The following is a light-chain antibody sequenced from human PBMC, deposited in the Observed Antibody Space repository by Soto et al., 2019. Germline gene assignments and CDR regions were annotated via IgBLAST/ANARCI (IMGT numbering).Light chain of an antibody. V-gene: IGLV2-14*01. CDR2: AVS. Sequence: QSALTQPASVSGSPGQSIAISCTGTSTDVGGYNYVSWYQQHPGKAPKLMIYAVSKRPSGVSNRFSGAKSGNTASLTISGLQAEDEADYYCSSYTSDSTLVFGGGTKLTVL. J-gene: IGLJ3*02. CDR3: SSYTSDSTLV. CDR1: STDVGGYNY.